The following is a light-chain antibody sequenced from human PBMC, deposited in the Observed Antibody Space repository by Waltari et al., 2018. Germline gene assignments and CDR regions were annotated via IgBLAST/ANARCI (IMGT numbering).Light chain of an antibody. J-gene: IGLJ2*01. CDR1: SSNIGSNT. CDR3: AVWDDSLNGVV. V-gene: IGLV1-44*01. Sequence: QSVLTQPPSASATPGQRVTISCSGSSSNIGSNTVTWYHQLPGTAPKLLIYTNNQRPLGVPHRFSGSKSGTSASLAIRGLQSEDEADYYCAVWDDSLNGVVFGGGTKLTVL. CDR2: TNN.